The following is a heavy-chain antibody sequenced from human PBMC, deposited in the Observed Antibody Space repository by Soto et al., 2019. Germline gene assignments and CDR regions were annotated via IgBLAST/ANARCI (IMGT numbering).Heavy chain of an antibody. CDR1: GFTFNNYA. V-gene: IGHV3-23*01. J-gene: IGHJ6*01. CDR2: ISGSDGST. Sequence: EVQLLVSGGGLVQPGGSLRLSCAASGFTFNNYAMTWVRQAPGKGLEWVSTISGSDGSTYYADSVKGRLTISRDNSKNALYLQMSSLRAEDTALYYCVKDWTGDTCPCMDVWGQGTTVTVSS. CDR3: VKDWTGDTCPCMDV. D-gene: IGHD2-8*02.